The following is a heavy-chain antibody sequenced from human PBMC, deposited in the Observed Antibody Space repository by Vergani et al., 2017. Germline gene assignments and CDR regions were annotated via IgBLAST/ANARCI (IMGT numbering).Heavy chain of an antibody. CDR1: GFTFSSYA. CDR3: AKDVYSSTRVIDY. Sequence: EVQLLESGGGLVQPGGSLRLSCAASGFTFSSYAMSWVRQAPGKGLEWVSAISGSGGSTYYADSVKGRFTIARDNSKNTLYLQMNSLRAEDTAVYYCAKDVYSSTRVIDYWGQGTLVTVSS. V-gene: IGHV3-23*01. CDR2: ISGSGGST. J-gene: IGHJ4*02. D-gene: IGHD6-13*01.